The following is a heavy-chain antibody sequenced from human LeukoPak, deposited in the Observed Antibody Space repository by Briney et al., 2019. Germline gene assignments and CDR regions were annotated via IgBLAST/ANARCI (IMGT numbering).Heavy chain of an antibody. CDR3: TRYIFGDPPSHYYYMDV. J-gene: IGHJ6*03. V-gene: IGHV3-73*01. Sequence: GGSLRLSCAASGFIFSDSAMHWVRQASGKGLEWVGRIRSKANNYATAYAASVKGRFIISRDDSNNTASLQMNSLKIEDTAVYYCTRYIFGDPPSHYYYMDVWGKGTTVTVSS. D-gene: IGHD3-9*01. CDR1: GFIFSDSA. CDR2: IRSKANNYAT.